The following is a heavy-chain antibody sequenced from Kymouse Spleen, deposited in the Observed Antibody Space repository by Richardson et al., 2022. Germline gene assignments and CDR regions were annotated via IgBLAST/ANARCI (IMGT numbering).Heavy chain of an antibody. J-gene: IGHJ6*02. V-gene: IGHV4-61*01. CDR1: GGSVSSGSYY. CDR3: ARDGYCTNGVCYVGYYYYGMDV. D-gene: IGHD2-8*01. CDR2: IYYSGST. Sequence: QVQLQESGPGLVKPSETLSLTCTVSGGSVSSGSYYWSWIRQPPGKGLEWIGYIYYSGSTNYNPSLKSRVTISVDTSKNQFSLKLSSVTAADTAVYYCARDGYCTNGVCYVGYYYYGMDVWGQGTTVTVSS.